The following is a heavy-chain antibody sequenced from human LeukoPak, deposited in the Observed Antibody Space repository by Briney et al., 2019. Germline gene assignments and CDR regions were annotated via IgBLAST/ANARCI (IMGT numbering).Heavy chain of an antibody. D-gene: IGHD3-9*01. V-gene: IGHV4-34*01. CDR1: GGSFSGYY. CDR2: INHSGST. Sequence: SETLSLTCAVYGGSFSGYYWSWIRQPPGKGLEWIGEINHSGSTNYNPSLKSRVTVSVDTSKNQFSLKLSSVTAADTAVYYCARPEYDILTGPHWYFDLWGRGNLVTVSS. J-gene: IGHJ2*01. CDR3: ARPEYDILTGPHWYFDL.